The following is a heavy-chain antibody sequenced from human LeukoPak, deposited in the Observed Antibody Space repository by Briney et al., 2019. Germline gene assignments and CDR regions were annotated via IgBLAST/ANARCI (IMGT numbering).Heavy chain of an antibody. Sequence: SETLSLTCTVSGGSISSYYWSWIRQPPGKGLEWIGYIYYSGSTNYNPSLKSRVTISVDTSKNQFSLKLSSVTAADTAVYYCARGVAGSSKLYYYYYMDVWGKGTTVTVSS. D-gene: IGHD6-6*01. V-gene: IGHV4-59*01. J-gene: IGHJ6*03. CDR2: IYYSGST. CDR1: GGSISSYY. CDR3: ARGVAGSSKLYYYYYMDV.